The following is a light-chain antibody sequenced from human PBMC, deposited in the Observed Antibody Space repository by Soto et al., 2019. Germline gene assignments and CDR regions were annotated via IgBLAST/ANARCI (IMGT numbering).Light chain of an antibody. J-gene: IGLJ1*01. CDR2: EVS. V-gene: IGLV2-14*01. CDR3: SSYTSSSTYV. Sequence: SALTQPASVYGSPGQAITISCTGTSSDVGGYNYVSWYQQHPGKAPKLMIYEVSNRPSGVSNRFSGSKSGNTASLTISGLQAEDEADYYCSSYTSSSTYVFGTGTKVTV. CDR1: SSDVGGYNY.